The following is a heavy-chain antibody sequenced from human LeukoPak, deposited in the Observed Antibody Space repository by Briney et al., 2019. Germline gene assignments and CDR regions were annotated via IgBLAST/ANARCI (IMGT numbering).Heavy chain of an antibody. J-gene: IGHJ4*02. D-gene: IGHD3-10*01. Sequence: GGSLRLSCAASGFTFSDYYMSWLRQAPGKGLEGVSYISSSGSTIYYADSVKGRFTISRDNAKNSLYLQMNSLRAEDTAVYYCARALTYYYGSGSTGWGQGTLVTVSS. CDR2: ISSSGSTI. V-gene: IGHV3-11*01. CDR3: ARALTYYYGSGSTG. CDR1: GFTFSDYY.